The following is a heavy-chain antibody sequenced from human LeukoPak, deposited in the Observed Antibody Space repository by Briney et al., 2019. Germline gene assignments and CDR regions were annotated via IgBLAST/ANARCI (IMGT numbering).Heavy chain of an antibody. CDR3: AREVAYGGNAIDY. CDR1: SDSISSFY. J-gene: IGHJ4*02. V-gene: IGHV4-59*01. D-gene: IGHD4-23*01. Sequence: SETLSLTCSVSSDSISSFYWSWIRQPPGKGLEWIGYIFYSGSTNYNPSLQSRVTMSLDTSKNQFSLKLSSVTAAGTAVYYCAREVAYGGNAIDYWGQGTLVTVSS. CDR2: IFYSGST.